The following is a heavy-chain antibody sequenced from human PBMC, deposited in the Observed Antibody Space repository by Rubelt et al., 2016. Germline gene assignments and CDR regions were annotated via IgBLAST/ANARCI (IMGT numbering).Heavy chain of an antibody. V-gene: IGHV4-39*07. Sequence: QVQLQESGPGLVKPSETLSLTCTVSGDSISSSDDYWAWIRQPPGKGLEWIGSTYHSGTTFYNPALKGRVTISVDTSKNQFSLKLSSVTAADTAVYYCARTGPSTSSIYWGQGTLVTVSS. D-gene: IGHD6-6*01. CDR1: GDSISSSDDY. J-gene: IGHJ4*02. CDR3: ARTGPSTSSIY. CDR2: TYHSGTT.